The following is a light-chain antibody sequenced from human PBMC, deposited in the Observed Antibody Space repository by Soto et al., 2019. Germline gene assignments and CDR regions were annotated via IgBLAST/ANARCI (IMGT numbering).Light chain of an antibody. CDR3: MQGTHWPLT. CDR1: QPLVYSDGKTY. CDR2: QVS. V-gene: IGKV2-30*01. J-gene: IGKJ4*01. Sequence: DVVMTQSPLSLPVTLGQPASISCRSSQPLVYSDGKTYLNWFQQRPGQSPRRLIYQVSNRDSGVPDRFSGSGSGTDFTLKISRVEAEDVGVYYCMQGTHWPLTFGGGTKVEIK.